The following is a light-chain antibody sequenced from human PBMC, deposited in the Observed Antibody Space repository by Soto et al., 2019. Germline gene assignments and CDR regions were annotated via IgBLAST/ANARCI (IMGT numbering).Light chain of an antibody. CDR1: ESISSW. CDR3: QHYNSYSEA. V-gene: IGKV1-5*03. J-gene: IGKJ1*01. CDR2: KAS. Sequence: DIQMTQTPSTLPSSVGDTVSILCRASESISSWLAWYQQKPGKAPKLLIYKASTLKSGVPSRFSGSGSGTEFTLTISSLQPDDFATYYCQHYNSYSEAFGQGTKVDNK.